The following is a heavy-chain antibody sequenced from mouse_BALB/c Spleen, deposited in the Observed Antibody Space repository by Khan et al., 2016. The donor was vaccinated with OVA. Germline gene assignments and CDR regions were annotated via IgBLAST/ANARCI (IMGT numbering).Heavy chain of an antibody. D-gene: IGHD1-1*01. CDR2: INPSSGCT. CDR3: ARRTAVYAMDY. J-gene: IGHJ4*01. CDR1: GYTFTSNT. V-gene: IGHV1-4*01. Sequence: QVQLQQSGAELARPGASVKMSCKASGYTFTSNTMHWVKQRPGQGLEWIGYINPSSGCTNFNQKFKDKATLTADKSSCTAYIQLNILTSEDSAVFYSARRTAVYAMDYWGQGTSVTVSS.